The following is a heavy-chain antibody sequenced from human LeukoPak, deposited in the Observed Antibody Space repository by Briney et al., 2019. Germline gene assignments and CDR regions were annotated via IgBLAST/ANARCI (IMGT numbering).Heavy chain of an antibody. Sequence: PSETLSLTCALYGGSFSGYYSSWIPQPPGKGREWIGEINHSGSTNYNPCLKSRVTLSVATSKHQFSLKMSSVTAKDTAVYYCARNNYGDYVDAFDIWGQGTMVTVSS. CDR3: ARNNYGDYVDAFDI. CDR1: GGSFSGYY. J-gene: IGHJ3*02. V-gene: IGHV4-34*01. CDR2: INHSGST. D-gene: IGHD4-17*01.